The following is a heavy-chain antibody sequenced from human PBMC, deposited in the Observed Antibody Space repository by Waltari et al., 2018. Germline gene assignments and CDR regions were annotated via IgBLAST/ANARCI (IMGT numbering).Heavy chain of an antibody. J-gene: IGHJ4*02. Sequence: QVQLVQSWAALKKPWASVTVSCQVSGYTLTELSMHWVRQAPGPGLEWMGGFEQEDGETIYAKKCQGRVTMNEETTTDTADMELSSRRSEETGVYYCATELEGAQGGVGTAIGFDYGGQGTLVTVSS. CDR2: FEQEDGET. D-gene: IGHD2-21*02. V-gene: IGHV1-24*01. CDR3: ATELEGAQGGVGTAIGFDY. CDR1: GYTLTELS.